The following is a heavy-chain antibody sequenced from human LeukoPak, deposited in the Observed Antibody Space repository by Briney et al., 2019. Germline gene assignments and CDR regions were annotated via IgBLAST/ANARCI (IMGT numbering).Heavy chain of an antibody. D-gene: IGHD6-6*01. V-gene: IGHV5-51*03. CDR3: ARSAGAAPYAFDI. CDR1: GYSFTSYW. CDR2: IYPGDSDT. Sequence: GESLRISCKGSGYSFTSYWIGRVRQMPGKGLEWMAIIYPGDSDTRYSPSFQGQVTISADKSISTAYLQWSSLKASDTAMYYCARSAGAAPYAFDIWGQGTMVTVSS. J-gene: IGHJ3*02.